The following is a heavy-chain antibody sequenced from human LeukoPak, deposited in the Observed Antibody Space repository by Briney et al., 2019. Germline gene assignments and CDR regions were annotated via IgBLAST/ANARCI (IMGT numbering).Heavy chain of an antibody. CDR2: IYTSGST. Sequence: PSETLSLTCTVSGGSINNYYWNWIRQPAGKGLEWIGRIYTSGSTNYNPSLKSRVTMSVDTSKNQSSLKVRFVTAADTAVYYCARQVGAARYYFDSWGQGTLVTVSS. V-gene: IGHV4-4*07. J-gene: IGHJ4*02. CDR1: GGSINNYY. CDR3: ARQVGAARYYFDS. D-gene: IGHD6-6*01.